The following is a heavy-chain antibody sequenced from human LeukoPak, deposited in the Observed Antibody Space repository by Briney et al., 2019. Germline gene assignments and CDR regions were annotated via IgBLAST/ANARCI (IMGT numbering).Heavy chain of an antibody. CDR1: GFTFSTFA. V-gene: IGHV3-23*01. D-gene: IGHD3-22*01. CDR3: AKDGDSSGYYPHAFDY. CDR2: IFPSGGEI. Sequence: GGSLRLSCAASGFTFSTFAMIWVRQPPGKGLEWVSSIFPSGGEIHYADSVKGRFTISRDNSKNTLYLQMNSLRAEDTAVYYCAKDGDSSGYYPHAFDYWGQGTLVTVSS. J-gene: IGHJ4*02.